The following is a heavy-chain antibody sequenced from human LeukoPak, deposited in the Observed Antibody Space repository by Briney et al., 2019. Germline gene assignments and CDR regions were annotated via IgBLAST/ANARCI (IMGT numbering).Heavy chain of an antibody. CDR2: MSYGGANE. CDR1: GFTFTNYA. J-gene: IGHJ4*02. Sequence: PGGSLRLSCAASGFTFTNYASHWVRQAPGKGLEWVAVMSYGGANEYYADSVKGRFTISRDDSKNTLYLQMNSLRTEDTAIYYCTRDFRIVVTDYWGQGTLVTVSS. CDR3: TRDFRIVVTDY. V-gene: IGHV3-30-3*01. D-gene: IGHD1-26*01.